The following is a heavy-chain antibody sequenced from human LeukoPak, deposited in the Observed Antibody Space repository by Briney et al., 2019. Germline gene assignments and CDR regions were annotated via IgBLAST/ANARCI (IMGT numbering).Heavy chain of an antibody. D-gene: IGHD6-19*01. Sequence: LSLTCTVSGGSISSYYMSWIRQAPGKGLEWVSYISSSGSTIYYADSVKGRFTISRDNAKNSLYLQMNSLRAEDTAVYYCAREVAVAGTNYWGQGTLVTVSS. CDR2: ISSSGSTI. CDR1: GGSISSYY. CDR3: AREVAVAGTNY. V-gene: IGHV3-11*04. J-gene: IGHJ4*02.